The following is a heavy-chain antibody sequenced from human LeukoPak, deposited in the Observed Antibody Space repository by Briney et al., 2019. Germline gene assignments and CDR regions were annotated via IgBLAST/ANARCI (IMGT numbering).Heavy chain of an antibody. CDR1: GGSISSSSYY. CDR3: ARDPTYCSGGSCYGSSGFDY. V-gene: IGHV4-39*07. D-gene: IGHD2-15*01. CDR2: ISYSGST. Sequence: SETLSLTCTVSGGSISSSSYYWGWIRQPPGKGLEWIGSISYSGSTYYNPSLKSRVTISVDTSKNQFSLKLSSVTAADTAVYYCARDPTYCSGGSCYGSSGFDYWGQGTLVTVSS. J-gene: IGHJ4*02.